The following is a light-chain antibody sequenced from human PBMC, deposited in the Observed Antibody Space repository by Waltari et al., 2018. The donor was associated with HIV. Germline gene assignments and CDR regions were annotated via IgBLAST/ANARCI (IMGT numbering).Light chain of an antibody. V-gene: IGLV3-9*01. CDR3: QVWHYSVV. Sequence: SYELTQPLSVSVALGHTASLSCGGSNIGTKDVHWYQQKPGQAPSLVIFNDKNRPTWVPERLSGSKSRNTATLTISGVQAGDAAVYYCQVWHYSVVFGGGTNLTVL. CDR2: NDK. J-gene: IGLJ2*01. CDR1: NIGTKD.